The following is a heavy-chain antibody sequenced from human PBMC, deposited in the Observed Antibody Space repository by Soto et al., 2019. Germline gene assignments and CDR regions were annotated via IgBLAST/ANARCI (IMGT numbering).Heavy chain of an antibody. V-gene: IGHV3-21*01. J-gene: IGHJ4*02. CDR1: GFTFSSYT. D-gene: IGHD3-10*01. CDR3: ASLSNYREDY. Sequence: EVQLLESGGGLVQPGGSLRLSCAASGFTFSSYTMNWVRQAPGKGLEWVSSISSSSSYIYYVDSVKGRFTISRDNAKNSLYLQMNSLRAEDTAVYYCASLSNYREDYWGQGTLVTVSS. CDR2: ISSSSSYI.